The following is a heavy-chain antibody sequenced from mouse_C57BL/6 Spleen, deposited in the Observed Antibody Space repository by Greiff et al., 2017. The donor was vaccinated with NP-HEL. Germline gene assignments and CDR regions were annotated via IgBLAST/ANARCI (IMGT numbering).Heavy chain of an antibody. J-gene: IGHJ3*01. D-gene: IGHD2-10*01. CDR2: ISDGGSYT. Sequence: DVQLVESGGGLVKPGGSLKLSCAASGFTFSSYAMSWVRQTPEKRLEWVATISDGGSYTYYPDNVKGRFTISRDNAKNNLYLQMSHLKSEDTAMYYCASLLRFAYWGQGTLVTVSA. V-gene: IGHV5-4*01. CDR3: ASLLRFAY. CDR1: GFTFSSYA.